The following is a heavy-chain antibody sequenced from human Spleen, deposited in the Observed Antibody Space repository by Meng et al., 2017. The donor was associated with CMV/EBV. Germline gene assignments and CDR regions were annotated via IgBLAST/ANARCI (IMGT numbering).Heavy chain of an antibody. D-gene: IGHD5-12*01. CDR3: AKSLGANYFDY. CDR1: GFTVSSNY. CDR2: IYSGGST. V-gene: IGHV3-53*01. J-gene: IGHJ4*02. Sequence: GESLKISCAASGFTVSSNYMSWVRQAPGKGLEWVSVIYSGGSTYYADSVKGRFTISRDNSKSTLYLQISSLRAEDTAVYYCAKSLGANYFDYWGQGMLVTVSS.